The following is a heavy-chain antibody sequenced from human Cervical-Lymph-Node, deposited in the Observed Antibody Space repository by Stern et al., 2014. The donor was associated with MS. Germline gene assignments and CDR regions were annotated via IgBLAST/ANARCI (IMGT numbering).Heavy chain of an antibody. D-gene: IGHD6-13*01. J-gene: IGHJ4*02. V-gene: IGHV1-18*01. CDR2: ITTHSGNT. Sequence: QVQLVQSGTEVKKPGASVKVFCKASGYTFTSYDIAWVRQVPGQGLDWMGWITTHSGNTDYAQKVQDRVTLTADTSTNTAYMELRNLRSDDTAVYYCARSSTWYFDYWGQGTLVTVSS. CDR3: ARSSTWYFDY. CDR1: GYTFTSYD.